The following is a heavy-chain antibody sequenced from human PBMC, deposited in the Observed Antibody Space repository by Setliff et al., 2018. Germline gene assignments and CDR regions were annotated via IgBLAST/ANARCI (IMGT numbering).Heavy chain of an antibody. CDR1: GGTFSSYA. V-gene: IGHV1-69*10. CDR2: IIPILGNT. CDR3: ARLAVAGTLDY. Sequence: ASVKVSCKASGGTFSSYAISWVRQAPGQGLEWMGGIIPILGNTKYSQKFQGRVTITRDTSASTTYMELSSLRSEDTAVYYCARLAVAGTLDYWGQGTLVTVSS. J-gene: IGHJ4*02. D-gene: IGHD6-19*01.